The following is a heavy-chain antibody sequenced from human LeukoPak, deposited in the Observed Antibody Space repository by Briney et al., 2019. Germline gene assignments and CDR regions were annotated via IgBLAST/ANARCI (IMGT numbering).Heavy chain of an antibody. CDR1: GYTFTGYY. CDR3: ARDHYCTNGVCYTLPDY. Sequence: ASVKVSCKASGYTFTGYYMHWVRQAPGQGLEWMGWINPNSGGTNYAQKFQGRVTMTRDTSISTAYMELSRLRSDDTAVYYCARDHYCTNGVCYTLPDYWGQGTLVTVSS. V-gene: IGHV1-2*02. CDR2: INPNSGGT. J-gene: IGHJ4*02. D-gene: IGHD2-8*01.